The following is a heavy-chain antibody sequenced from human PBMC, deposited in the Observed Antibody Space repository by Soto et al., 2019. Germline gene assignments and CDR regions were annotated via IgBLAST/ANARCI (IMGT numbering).Heavy chain of an antibody. D-gene: IGHD3-3*01. CDR1: GXTFSSYA. CDR2: ISYDGSNK. J-gene: IGHJ6*02. Sequence: GSLRLSCAASGXTFSSYAMHWVRQAPGKGLELVAFISYDGSNKYYADSVKGRFTISRDNSKNTLYLQMNRLRAEDTAVYYCARQPPLLRFLEWLLSPGGMDVWGQGTTGTVSS. V-gene: IGHV3-30-3*01. CDR3: ARQPPLLRFLEWLLSPGGMDV.